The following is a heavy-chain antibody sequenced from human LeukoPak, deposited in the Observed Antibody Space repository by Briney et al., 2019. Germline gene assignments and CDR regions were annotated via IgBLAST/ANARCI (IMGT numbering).Heavy chain of an antibody. V-gene: IGHV1-2*02. Sequence: ASVKVSCKTSGYTFTGYYLHWVRQAPGQGLEWMGWINPNSGGTNYAQKFQGRVTMTRDTSFSTAYMELSRLRSDDSAVYYCARAGNTAMVTAWYFDLWGRGTLVTVSS. CDR3: ARAGNTAMVTAWYFDL. J-gene: IGHJ2*01. D-gene: IGHD5-18*01. CDR2: INPNSGGT. CDR1: GYTFTGYY.